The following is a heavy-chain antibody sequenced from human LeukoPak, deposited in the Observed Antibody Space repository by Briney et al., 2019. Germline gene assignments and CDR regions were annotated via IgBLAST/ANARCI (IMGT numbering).Heavy chain of an antibody. Sequence: AGGSLRLSCAASGFTFDDYAMHWVRQAPGKGLEWVSLISGDGGSTYYADSVKGRFTISRDNSKNSLYLQMNSLRTEDTALYYCAKVSGWLWRSYMDVWGKGTTVTVSS. CDR2: ISGDGGST. CDR3: AKVSGWLWRSYMDV. J-gene: IGHJ6*03. V-gene: IGHV3-43*02. CDR1: GFTFDDYA. D-gene: IGHD6-19*01.